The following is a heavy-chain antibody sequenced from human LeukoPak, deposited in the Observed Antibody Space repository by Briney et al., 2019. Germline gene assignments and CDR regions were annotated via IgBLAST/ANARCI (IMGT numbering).Heavy chain of an antibody. CDR3: ARDRRGPFDY. V-gene: IGHV3-7*03. J-gene: IGHJ4*02. CDR2: IKQDGSEK. CDR1: GFNFSSYW. Sequence: GGSLRLSCAASGFNFSSYWMSWVRQAPGKGLEWVANIKQDGSEKYYVDSVKGRFTISRDNAKNSLYLQMDSLRAEDTAVYYCARDRRGPFDYWGQGTLVTVSS. D-gene: IGHD3-10*01.